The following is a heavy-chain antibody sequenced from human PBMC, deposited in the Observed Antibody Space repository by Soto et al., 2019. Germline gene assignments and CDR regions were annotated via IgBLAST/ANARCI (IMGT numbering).Heavy chain of an antibody. CDR1: TDYSSYTNSY. D-gene: IGHD3-10*01. V-gene: IGHV4-39*01. CDR2: SSYNGGT. CDR3: ARHRIEVVWRGFDF. Sequence: PSETLSLTCTISTDYSSYTNSYWDWIRQHPGKGLQWIGSSSYNGGTFYNPSLKGRVVISFDTSKKQSSLQVTSVTAADTAVYFCARHRIEVVWRGFDFWGQGSPVTVSS. J-gene: IGHJ4*02.